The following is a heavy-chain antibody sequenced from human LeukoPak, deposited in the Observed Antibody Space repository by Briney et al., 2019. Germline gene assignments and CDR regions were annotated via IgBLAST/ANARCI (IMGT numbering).Heavy chain of an antibody. CDR3: ARDGDGYNGWYFDL. J-gene: IGHJ2*01. CDR2: IYTSGST. D-gene: IGHD5-24*01. Sequence: PSETLSLTCIVSGGSISSGSYYWSWIRQPAGKGLEWIGRIYTSGSTNYNPSLKSRVTISVDTSKNQFSLKLSSVTAADTAVYYCARDGDGYNGWYFDLWGRGTLVTVSS. V-gene: IGHV4-61*02. CDR1: GGSISSGSYY.